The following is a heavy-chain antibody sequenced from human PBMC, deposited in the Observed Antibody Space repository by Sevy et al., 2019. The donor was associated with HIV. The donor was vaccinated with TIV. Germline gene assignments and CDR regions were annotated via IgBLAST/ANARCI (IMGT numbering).Heavy chain of an antibody. CDR2: ISWNSGDI. CDR1: GFTFIDYT. J-gene: IGHJ3*01. Sequence: GGSLRLSCAASGFTFIDYTMHWVRQVPGKGLEWVSGISWNSGDIDYADSVKGRFTISRDNAKNSLYLQMNSLRVEDTALYYCAKEEWDLDAFDVWGQWTMVTVSS. CDR3: AKEEWDLDAFDV. V-gene: IGHV3-9*01. D-gene: IGHD1-26*01.